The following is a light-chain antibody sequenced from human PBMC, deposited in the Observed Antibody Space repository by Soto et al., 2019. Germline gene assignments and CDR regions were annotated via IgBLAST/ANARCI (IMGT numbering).Light chain of an antibody. V-gene: IGKV2D-29*02. CDR2: GVS. CDR3: MQSTQLPPT. Sequence: DVVMTQTPLSLSVAPGQPASISCKSSQSLLHITGETFLFWYLQKPGQSPQLLIYGVSTRVSGVPDRFSGSGSGTDFTLDISRVETDDVGIYYCMQSTQLPPTFGQGTRLGIE. CDR1: QSLLHITGETF. J-gene: IGKJ5*01.